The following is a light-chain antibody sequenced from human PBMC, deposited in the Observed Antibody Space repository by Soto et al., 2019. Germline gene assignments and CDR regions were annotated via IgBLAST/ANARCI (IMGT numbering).Light chain of an antibody. J-gene: IGLJ2*01. CDR3: SSSTSTTTLL. Sequence: QSSLTQPASVSGSPGQSITISCTGTSSDIGDYNYVSWYQHHPGNAPKLIIYAASNRPPGVSNRFSGSKSGNTASLTISGLQAEDEAEYYSSSSTSTTTLLFGGGTKLTVL. CDR1: SSDIGDYNY. CDR2: AAS. V-gene: IGLV2-14*01.